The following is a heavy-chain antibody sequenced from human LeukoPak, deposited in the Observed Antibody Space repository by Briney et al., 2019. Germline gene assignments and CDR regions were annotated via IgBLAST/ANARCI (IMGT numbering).Heavy chain of an antibody. CDR2: ISSSGRTL. D-gene: IGHD6-19*01. CDR3: ARHNSGWYRGNAFDI. V-gene: IGHV3-48*03. J-gene: IGHJ3*02. Sequence: PGGSLRLSCAASGFTFSSYVMNWVRQPPGKGREGGSYISSSGRTLYYAAYVKGRFTISRDKAKNSLYLEMNSLRAEDTAVYYCARHNSGWYRGNAFDIWGQGTMVTVSS. CDR1: GFTFSSYV.